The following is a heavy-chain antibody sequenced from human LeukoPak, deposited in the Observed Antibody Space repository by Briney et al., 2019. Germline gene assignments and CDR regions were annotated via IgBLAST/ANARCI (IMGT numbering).Heavy chain of an antibody. CDR1: GYSFTSDW. J-gene: IGHJ4*02. CDR3: ARAVVSSGYHPDYFDY. V-gene: IGHV5-51*01. Sequence: GESLKISCKGSGYSFTSDWIGWVRQMPGKGLEWVGIIYPSDSDTRYSPSFQGQVSISADKSISTAYLQWTGLKASDTAMYYCARAVVSSGYHPDYFDYWGQGTLVTVSS. D-gene: IGHD3-22*01. CDR2: IYPSDSDT.